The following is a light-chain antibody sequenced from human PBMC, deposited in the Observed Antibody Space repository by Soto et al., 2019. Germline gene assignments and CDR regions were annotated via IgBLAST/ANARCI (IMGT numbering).Light chain of an antibody. Sequence: GDRITITCRSSQSISRYLNWYQQRPGTAPKVLIFGANSLQSGVPSRFSGSGSGTEFTLTISSLQPEDFATYYCQQNYSTPGTFGQGTKVDIK. CDR1: QSISRY. CDR2: GAN. CDR3: QQNYSTPGT. V-gene: IGKV1-39*01. J-gene: IGKJ1*01.